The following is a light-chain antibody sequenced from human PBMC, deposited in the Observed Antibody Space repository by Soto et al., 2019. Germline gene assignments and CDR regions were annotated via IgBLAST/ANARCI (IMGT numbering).Light chain of an antibody. J-gene: IGKJ1*01. CDR3: QQSYSSPPT. V-gene: IGKV1-39*01. CDR1: QSISNH. CDR2: AAS. Sequence: DIQMTQSPSSLSASVEDRVIITCRASQSISNHLNWYQQKTGKDPKLLIFAASSLQSGVPSRFSGSRSGPDFTLTISSLQPEEFATYHCQQSYSSPPTFGQGTKVEIK.